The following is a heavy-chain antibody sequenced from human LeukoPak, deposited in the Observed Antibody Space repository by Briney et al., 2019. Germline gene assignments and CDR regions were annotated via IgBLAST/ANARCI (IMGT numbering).Heavy chain of an antibody. D-gene: IGHD3-10*01. J-gene: IGHJ4*02. CDR3: ARDRGGEIDY. V-gene: IGHV3-30-3*01. CDR2: ISYDGFNK. CDR1: GFPFSSHW. Sequence: GGSLRLSCAASGFPFSSHWLSWFRQSPGKGLEWVAIISYDGFNKYYADSVKGRFIISRDNSKNTLYLQMNSLRGEDMAVYYCARDRGGEIDYWGQGTLVTVSS.